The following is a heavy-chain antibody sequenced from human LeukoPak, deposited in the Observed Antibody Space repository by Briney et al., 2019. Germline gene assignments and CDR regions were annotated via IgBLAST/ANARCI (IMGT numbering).Heavy chain of an antibody. CDR1: GFTFSSYS. D-gene: IGHD6-13*01. V-gene: IGHV3-21*01. J-gene: IGHJ6*03. Sequence: PGGSLGLSCAASGFTFSSYSMNWVRQAPGKGLEWVSSISSSSSYIYYADSVKGRFTISRDNAKNSLYLQMNSLRAEDTAVYYCASEGAAASVYMDVWGKGTTVTVSS. CDR3: ASEGAAASVYMDV. CDR2: ISSSSSYI.